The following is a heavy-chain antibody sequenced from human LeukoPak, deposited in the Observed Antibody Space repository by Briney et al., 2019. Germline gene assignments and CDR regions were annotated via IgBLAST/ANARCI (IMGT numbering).Heavy chain of an antibody. J-gene: IGHJ4*02. CDR3: ARHNPDSSGPGYFDY. CDR2: INPNSGGT. D-gene: IGHD3-22*01. V-gene: IGHV1-2*02. CDR1: GYTFTGYY. Sequence: ASVKVSCKASGYTFTGYYMHWVRQAPGQGLEWMGWINPNSGGTNYAQKFQGRVTMTRDTSTSTVYMELSSLRSEDTAVYYCARHNPDSSGPGYFDYWGQGTLVTVSS.